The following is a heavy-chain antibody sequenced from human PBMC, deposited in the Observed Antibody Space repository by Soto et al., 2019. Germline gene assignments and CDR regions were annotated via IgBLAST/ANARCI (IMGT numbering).Heavy chain of an antibody. CDR1: GGSISSSSYY. CDR2: TYYSGST. CDR3: ARLVVVVVAASNWFDP. D-gene: IGHD2-15*01. Sequence: SETLSLTCTVSGGSISSSSYYWGWIRQPPGKGLEWIGSTYYSGSTYYNPSLKSRVTISVDTSKNQFSLKLSSVTAADTAVYYCARLVVVVVAASNWFDPWGQGTLVTVS. J-gene: IGHJ5*02. V-gene: IGHV4-39*01.